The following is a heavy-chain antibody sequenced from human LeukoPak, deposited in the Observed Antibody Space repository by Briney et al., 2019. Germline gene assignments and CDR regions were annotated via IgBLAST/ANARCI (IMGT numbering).Heavy chain of an antibody. V-gene: IGHV3-74*01. J-gene: IGHJ4*02. Sequence: GGSLRLSCAASGFTFSSYWMHWVRQAPGKGLVWVSRINSDGSSASYADSVKGRFTISRDNAKNTLYLQMNSLRAEDTAVYYCARVIRAHYDFWSGYNHWGQGTLVTVSS. CDR1: GFTFSSYW. D-gene: IGHD3-3*01. CDR2: INSDGSSA. CDR3: ARVIRAHYDFWSGYNH.